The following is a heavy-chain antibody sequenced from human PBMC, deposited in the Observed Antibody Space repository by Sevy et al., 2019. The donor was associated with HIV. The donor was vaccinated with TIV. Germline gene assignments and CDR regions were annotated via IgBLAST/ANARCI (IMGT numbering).Heavy chain of an antibody. J-gene: IGHJ5*02. D-gene: IGHD5-12*01. CDR2: IHYSGST. CDR3: ARAPPVRSGDDSLNWFDP. CDR1: GGPISSYY. V-gene: IGHV4-59*01. Sequence: SETLSLTCSVSGGPISSYYSSWIRQPPGKRLEWIGYIHYSGSTNYNPSLNSRLTISVDTSKNQFSLRLTSVTAADTAVYYCARAPPVRSGDDSLNWFDPWGQGILVTVSS.